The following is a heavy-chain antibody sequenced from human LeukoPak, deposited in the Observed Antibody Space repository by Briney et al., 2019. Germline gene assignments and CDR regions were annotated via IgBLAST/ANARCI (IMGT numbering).Heavy chain of an antibody. J-gene: IGHJ6*02. D-gene: IGHD6-13*01. Sequence: SETLSLTCTVSGGSISSYYWSWIRQPPGKGLEWIGYIYYSGSTNYNPSLKSRVTISVDTSMNQFSLKLSSVTAADTAVYYCARVAAAGTSPLYYYYGMDVWGQGTTVTVSS. CDR1: GGSISSYY. CDR3: ARVAAAGTSPLYYYYGMDV. CDR2: IYYSGST. V-gene: IGHV4-59*08.